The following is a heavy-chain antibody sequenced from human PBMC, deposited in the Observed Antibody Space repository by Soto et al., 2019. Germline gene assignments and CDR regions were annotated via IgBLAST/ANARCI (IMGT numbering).Heavy chain of an antibody. J-gene: IGHJ4*02. Sequence: SETLSVTCAVYGGSLSGYYWTWIRQPPGTGLEWIGEINHSGSTNYNPSLKSRVTISVDTSKDQFSLKLTSVTAADTAVYYCARDKITGLFDYWGQGTLVTVS. CDR3: ARDKITGLFDY. CDR1: GGSLSGYY. V-gene: IGHV4-34*01. CDR2: INHSGST. D-gene: IGHD2-8*02.